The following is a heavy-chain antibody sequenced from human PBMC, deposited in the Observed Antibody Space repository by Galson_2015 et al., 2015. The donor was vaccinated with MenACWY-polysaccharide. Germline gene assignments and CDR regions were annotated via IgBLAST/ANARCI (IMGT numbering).Heavy chain of an antibody. CDR1: GSRFSNSG. J-gene: IGHJ3*02. CDR3: AREGSRIVFHAFDI. V-gene: IGHV3-33*01. CDR2: IQYDGSTK. Sequence: SLRLSCAASGSRFSNSGMHWVRQAPGKGLEWVAVIQYDGSTKVYADSVKGRFTISRDNSKSTVFLEMNTLGVEDTAVYYCAREGSRIVFHAFDIWGQGTMVTVSS. D-gene: IGHD2-2*01.